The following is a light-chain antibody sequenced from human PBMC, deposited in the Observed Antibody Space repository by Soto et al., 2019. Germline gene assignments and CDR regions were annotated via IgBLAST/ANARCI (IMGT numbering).Light chain of an antibody. CDR2: TAS. CDR3: EHYYGYSELT. V-gene: IGKV1-5*03. J-gene: IGKJ4*01. Sequence: DIQLTQSPSTLSASVGDRVTITCRASQSISYWLAWYQQKAGKAPKLLIYTASNLNRGVPSRFSGSGSGTEFTLTISSLQPDDFATYDCEHYYGYSELTFGGGTKVEIK. CDR1: QSISYW.